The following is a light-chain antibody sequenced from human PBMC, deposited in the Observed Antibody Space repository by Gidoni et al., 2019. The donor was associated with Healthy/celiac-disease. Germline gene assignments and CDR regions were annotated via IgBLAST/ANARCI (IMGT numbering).Light chain of an antibody. CDR2: EVS. V-gene: IGLV2-23*02. CDR3: CSYAGSSTYVV. Sequence: QSALTQPASVSGSPGPSIPISCPGTSSDVGSFNLVSWYQQHPGKPPKLMIYEVSRRPSGVSNRFSGSKSGNTASLTISGLQAEDEAEYYCCSYAGSSTYVVFGGGTKLTVL. J-gene: IGLJ2*01. CDR1: SSDVGSFNL.